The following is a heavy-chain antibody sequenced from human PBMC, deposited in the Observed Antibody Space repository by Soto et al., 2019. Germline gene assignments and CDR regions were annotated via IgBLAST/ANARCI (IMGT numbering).Heavy chain of an antibody. Sequence: QVQLQQWGAGLLKPSETLSLTSAGYGGSFSGYYLIWISQPPGKGLELIGEINPSGSTNDNPSLKRRVTMSVDKSKNQFSVKLSSVSAAVTAAYDCARGYPEVWREFDIWGQGTMVTVYS. CDR1: GGSFSGYY. CDR2: INPSGST. D-gene: IGHD2-21*01. J-gene: IGHJ3*02. CDR3: ARGYPEVWREFDI. V-gene: IGHV4-34*01.